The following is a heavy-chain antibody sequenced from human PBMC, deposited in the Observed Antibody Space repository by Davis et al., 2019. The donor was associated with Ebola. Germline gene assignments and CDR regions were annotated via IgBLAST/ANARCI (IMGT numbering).Heavy chain of an antibody. CDR1: TYTFNTYA. J-gene: IGHJ4*02. CDR2: MSYDGSNR. V-gene: IGHV3-30-3*01. Sequence: PGGSLRLSCAASTYTFNTYAIHWVRQAPGKGLEWVAVMSYDGSNRYYADSVKGRFTISRDNSKNTLYLQMNSLRPEDTAVYYCARERNSDGNSYYFDYWGQGTLVTVSS. D-gene: IGHD4-23*01. CDR3: ARERNSDGNSYYFDY.